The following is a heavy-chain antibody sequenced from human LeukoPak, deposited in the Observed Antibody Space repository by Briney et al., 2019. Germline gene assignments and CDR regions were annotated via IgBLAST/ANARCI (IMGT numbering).Heavy chain of an antibody. D-gene: IGHD5-18*01. V-gene: IGHV3-7*01. Sequence: GGSLRLSCAASEFTFSNYWMSWVRQAPGKGLEWVANIKEDGSKKNYVDSVKGRFTISRVDAKNSLYLQMNSLRAEDTAVYYCASEGEFGYGYFYWGQGTLVTVSS. J-gene: IGHJ4*02. CDR3: ASEGEFGYGYFY. CDR1: EFTFSNYW. CDR2: IKEDGSKK.